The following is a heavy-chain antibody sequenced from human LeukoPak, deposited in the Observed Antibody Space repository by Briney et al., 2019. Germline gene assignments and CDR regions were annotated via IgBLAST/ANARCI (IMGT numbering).Heavy chain of an antibody. V-gene: IGHV3-48*02. D-gene: IGHD6-19*01. CDR1: GFTFSRYS. J-gene: IGHJ4*02. CDR3: ARVRGSGWYFFDS. CDR2: ITSSSGTI. Sequence: HSGGSLRLSCAASGFTFSRYSMNWVRQAPGKGLVWVSYITSSSGTISYADSMKGRFTISRDNAKNSLYLQMNSLRDEDTAVYYCARVRGSGWYFFDSWGQGTLVTVSS.